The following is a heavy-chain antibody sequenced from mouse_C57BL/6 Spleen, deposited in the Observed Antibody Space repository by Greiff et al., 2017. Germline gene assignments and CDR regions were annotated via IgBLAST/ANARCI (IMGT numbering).Heavy chain of an antibody. CDR1: GYTFTDYY. CDR2: INPNNGGT. J-gene: IGHJ1*03. Sequence: EVQLQQSGPELVKPGASVKISCKASGYTFTDYYMTWVKQSHGKSLEWIGDINPNNGGTSYNQKFKGKATLTVDKSSSTAYMELRSLTSEDSAVYYCARSDDYDGYWYFDVWGTGTTVTVSS. D-gene: IGHD2-4*01. V-gene: IGHV1-26*01. CDR3: ARSDDYDGYWYFDV.